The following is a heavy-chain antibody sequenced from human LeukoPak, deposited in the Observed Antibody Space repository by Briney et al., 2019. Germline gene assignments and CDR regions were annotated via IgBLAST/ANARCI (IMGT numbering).Heavy chain of an antibody. J-gene: IGHJ4*02. CDR2: ISSSSSTI. CDR3: ATFIQGVGY. CDR1: GFTFRSYG. V-gene: IGHV3-48*04. Sequence: GGSLRLSCAASGFTFRSYGINWVRQAPGKGLEWVSYISSSSSTIYYADSVKGRFTISRDDAKNSLYLQMNSLRAEDSAVYYCATFIQGVGYWGQGTLVTVSS. D-gene: IGHD5-18*01.